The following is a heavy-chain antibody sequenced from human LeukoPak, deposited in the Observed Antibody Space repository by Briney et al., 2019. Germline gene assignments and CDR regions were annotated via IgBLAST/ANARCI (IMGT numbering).Heavy chain of an antibody. CDR2: INHSGST. Sequence: PSETLSLTCAVYGGSFSGYYWSWIRQPPGKGLEWIGEINHSGSTNYNPSLKSRVTISVDTSKNQFSLKLSSVTAADTAVYYCARRRMGSGWYLWYYFDYWGQGTLVTVSS. V-gene: IGHV4-34*01. CDR1: GGSFSGYY. D-gene: IGHD6-19*01. J-gene: IGHJ4*02. CDR3: ARRRMGSGWYLWYYFDY.